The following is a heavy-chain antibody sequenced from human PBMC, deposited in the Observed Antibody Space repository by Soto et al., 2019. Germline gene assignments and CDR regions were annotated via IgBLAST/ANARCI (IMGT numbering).Heavy chain of an antibody. CDR3: TTDPVTMIVVVPSSG. Sequence: EVQLVESGGGLVKPGGSLRLSCAASGFTFSNAWMNWVRQAPGKGLEWVGRIKSKTDGGTTDYAAPVKGRFTISRDDSKNTLDLQMNSLTTEDTAVYYCTTDPVTMIVVVPSSGWGQGTLVTVSS. J-gene: IGHJ4*02. D-gene: IGHD3-22*01. CDR1: GFTFSNAW. V-gene: IGHV3-15*07. CDR2: IKSKTDGGTT.